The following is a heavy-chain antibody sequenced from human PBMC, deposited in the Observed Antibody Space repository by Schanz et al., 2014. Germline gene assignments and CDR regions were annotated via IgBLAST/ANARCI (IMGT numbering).Heavy chain of an antibody. CDR1: GYTFTTYD. CDR2: IRTYYDNT. Sequence: QVHLVQSGAEVKKPGTSVKVSCKASGYTFTTYDITWVRQAPGQGLEWMGWIRTYYDNTNYARKFQDRVTLTTDTSTATAYMELRGLRFDDTAVYYCARVKVLVDATQTQYFDYWGQGTLXTVSS. V-gene: IGHV1-18*04. J-gene: IGHJ4*02. D-gene: IGHD2-15*01. CDR3: ARVKVLVDATQTQYFDY.